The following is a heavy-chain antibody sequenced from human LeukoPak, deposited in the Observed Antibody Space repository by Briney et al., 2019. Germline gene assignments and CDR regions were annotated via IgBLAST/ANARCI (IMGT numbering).Heavy chain of an antibody. CDR1: GYTFTSYD. Sequence: ASVKVSCKASGYTFTSYDINWVRQATGQGLGWMGWMNPNSGNTGYAQKLQGRVTMTRNTSISTAYMELSSLRSEDTAVYYCARGAGLLWFGELTHYYGMDVWGQGTTVTVSS. V-gene: IGHV1-8*01. CDR2: MNPNSGNT. J-gene: IGHJ6*02. D-gene: IGHD3-10*01. CDR3: ARGAGLLWFGELTHYYGMDV.